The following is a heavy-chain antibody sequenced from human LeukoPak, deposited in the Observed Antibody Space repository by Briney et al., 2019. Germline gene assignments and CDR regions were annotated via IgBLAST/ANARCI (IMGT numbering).Heavy chain of an antibody. CDR2: INHSGSI. D-gene: IGHD2-2*02. CDR1: GGSFSGYY. V-gene: IGHV4-34*01. Sequence: SETLSLTCAVYGGSFSGYYWSWIRQPPGKGLEWIGEINHSGSINYNPSLKSRVTISVDTSKNQFSLKLSSVTAADTAVYYCAKEGCTFTTCYINCWGQGTLVTVSS. J-gene: IGHJ4*02. CDR3: AKEGCTFTTCYINC.